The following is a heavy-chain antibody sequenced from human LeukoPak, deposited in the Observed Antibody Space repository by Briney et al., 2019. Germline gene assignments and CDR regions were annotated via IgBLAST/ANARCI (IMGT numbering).Heavy chain of an antibody. CDR2: GHYSGTT. CDR3: VRHIGGTTSDY. Sequence: SETLSLTCAVSGVSISSYYWSWVRQPPRKGLEWIGYGHYSGTTYYNSSLKSRVTMSVDTSKNQFSLKLTSGTAADTAVYYCVRHIGGTTSDYWGQGTLVTVSS. CDR1: GVSISSYY. J-gene: IGHJ4*02. V-gene: IGHV4-59*08. D-gene: IGHD1-7*01.